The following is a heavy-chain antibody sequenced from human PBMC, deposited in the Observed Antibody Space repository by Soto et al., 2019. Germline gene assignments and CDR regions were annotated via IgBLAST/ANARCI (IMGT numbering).Heavy chain of an antibody. CDR1: GYIFVNSG. J-gene: IGHJ6*02. V-gene: IGHV1-18*01. D-gene: IGHD5-12*01. CDR2: ISPYSGNT. CDR3: AFVDNSVTPSRKDV. Sequence: QVQLVQSGDEVRKPGASVKVSCKASGYIFVNSGIAWVRQAPGQGLEWMGWISPYSGNTHYASKVHGRLTMTTDTATSTDYMDLASLSSDDTAEYYSAFVDNSVTPSRKDVWGQGTTVTVSS.